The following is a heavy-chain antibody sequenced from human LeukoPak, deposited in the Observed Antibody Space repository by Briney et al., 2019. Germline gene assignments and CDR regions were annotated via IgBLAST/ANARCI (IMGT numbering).Heavy chain of an antibody. D-gene: IGHD3-22*01. V-gene: IGHV3-23*01. CDR3: AKTQMIVVVSPIDY. J-gene: IGHJ4*02. Sequence: GGSLRLSCAASGFTFSTTAMSWVRQAPGKGLEWVSAISGRTGNTYCADSVKGRFTISRDNSKNTLYLQMNSLRAEDTAVYYCAKTQMIVVVSPIDYWGQGTLVTVSS. CDR1: GFTFSTTA. CDR2: ISGRTGNT.